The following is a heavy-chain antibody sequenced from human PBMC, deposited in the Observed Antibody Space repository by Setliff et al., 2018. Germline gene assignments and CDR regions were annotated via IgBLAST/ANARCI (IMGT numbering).Heavy chain of an antibody. Sequence: SETLSLTCTVSGGSISSGGYYWSWIRQHPGKGLEWIGYIYYSGSTYYNPSLKSRVTISVDKSKNQFSLKLTSVTAADTAVYYCARRETYYNFWSGYYAYWGQGTLVTVSS. D-gene: IGHD3-3*01. CDR3: ARRETYYNFWSGYYAY. V-gene: IGHV4-31*03. J-gene: IGHJ4*02. CDR1: GGSISSGGYY. CDR2: IYYSGST.